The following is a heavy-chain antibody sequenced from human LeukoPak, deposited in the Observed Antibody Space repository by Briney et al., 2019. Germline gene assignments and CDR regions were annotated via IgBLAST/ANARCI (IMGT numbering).Heavy chain of an antibody. J-gene: IGHJ5*02. CDR1: GGSISSSSYY. CDR3: ASSQLLSEGGLSWFDP. Sequence: SETLSLTCTASGGSISSSSYYWGWIRQPPGKGLEWIGSIYYSGSTYYNPSLKSRVTISVDTSKNQFSLKLSSVTAADTAVYYCASSQLLSEGGLSWFDPWCQGTLVTVSS. V-gene: IGHV4-39*07. D-gene: IGHD2-2*01. CDR2: IYYSGST.